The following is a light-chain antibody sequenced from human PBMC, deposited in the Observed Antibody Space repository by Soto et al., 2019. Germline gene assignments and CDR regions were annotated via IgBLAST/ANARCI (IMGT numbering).Light chain of an antibody. CDR2: GAT. CDR3: QQTYSLPKRT. Sequence: DIQMTQSPSSLSVSVGDRVTITFRASQGIGTFLNWYQQKPGKAPKVLIYGATNLQSGVPSRFSGSGSGTDFTLTISSLQPEDFATYYCQQTYSLPKRTFGQGTKVEIK. CDR1: QGIGTF. V-gene: IGKV1-39*01. J-gene: IGKJ1*01.